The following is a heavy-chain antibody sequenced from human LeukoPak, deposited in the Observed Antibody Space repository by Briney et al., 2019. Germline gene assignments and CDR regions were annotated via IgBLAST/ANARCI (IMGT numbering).Heavy chain of an antibody. J-gene: IGHJ4*02. CDR3: AREYNGGLDY. Sequence: GGSLRLSCAASGFTFSSHAMNWVRQAPGKGLEWISYISSSSSYTNYADSVKGRFTISRDNPKKSLYLQMNSLRAEDTAVYYCAREYNGGLDYWGLGTLVTVSS. CDR2: ISSSSSYT. V-gene: IGHV3-21*05. CDR1: GFTFSSHA. D-gene: IGHD4-23*01.